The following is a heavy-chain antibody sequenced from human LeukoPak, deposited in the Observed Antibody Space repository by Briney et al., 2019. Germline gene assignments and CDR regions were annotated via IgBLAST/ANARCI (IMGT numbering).Heavy chain of an antibody. Sequence: ASVTVSCKASGYTFTDYYMHWLRQAPRQGLEWMGWINPNSGGTNYAQKFQGRVTMTRDTSISTAYMELSRLRSDDTAVYYCARDFLWLVAANRDDRTDDYWGQGTLVTVSS. J-gene: IGHJ4*02. CDR3: ARDFLWLVAANRDDRTDDY. D-gene: IGHD2-15*01. CDR1: GYTFTDYY. V-gene: IGHV1-2*02. CDR2: INPNSGGT.